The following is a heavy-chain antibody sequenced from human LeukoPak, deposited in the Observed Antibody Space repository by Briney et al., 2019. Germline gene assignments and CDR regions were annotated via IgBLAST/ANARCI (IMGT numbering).Heavy chain of an antibody. CDR1: GASISSFY. V-gene: IGHV4-4*07. J-gene: IGHJ4*01. Sequence: SETLSLTCTVSGASISSFYWSWIRQPAGKGLEWIGRVFTSGNNNYNPSLKSRVTMSGDRSKNQFSLKLSSVTAADTAVYYCARVGDSATYFDYWGHGTLVTVSS. CDR2: VFTSGNN. CDR3: ARVGDSATYFDY. D-gene: IGHD2-21*02.